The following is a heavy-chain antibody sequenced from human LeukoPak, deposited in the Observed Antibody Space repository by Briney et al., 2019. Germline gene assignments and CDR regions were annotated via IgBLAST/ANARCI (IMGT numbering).Heavy chain of an antibody. CDR2: INHSGST. J-gene: IGHJ2*01. CDR3: ARAPYDFWSGYYRAGYFDL. D-gene: IGHD3-3*01. V-gene: IGHV4-34*01. CDR1: GGSFSGYY. Sequence: PSETLSLTCAVYGGSFSGYYWSWIRQPPGKGLEWIGEINHSGSTNYNPSLKSRVTISVDKSKNQFSLKLSSVTAADTAVYYCARAPYDFWSGYYRAGYFDLWGRGTLVTVSS.